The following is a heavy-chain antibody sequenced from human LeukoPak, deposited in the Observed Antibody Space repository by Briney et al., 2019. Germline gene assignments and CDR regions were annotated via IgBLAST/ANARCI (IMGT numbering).Heavy chain of an antibody. CDR2: INHSGST. V-gene: IGHV4-34*01. D-gene: IGHD3-3*01. CDR1: GGSFSGYY. J-gene: IGHJ6*03. Sequence: SETLSLTCAVYGGSFSGYYWSWIRQPPGKGLEWIGEINHSGSTNYNPSLKSRVTISVDTSKNQFSLKLSSVTAADTAVYYCARGCSGYDFWSGYYTHPYYYYYYMDVWGKGTTVTVSS. CDR3: ARGCSGYDFWSGYYTHPYYYYYYMDV.